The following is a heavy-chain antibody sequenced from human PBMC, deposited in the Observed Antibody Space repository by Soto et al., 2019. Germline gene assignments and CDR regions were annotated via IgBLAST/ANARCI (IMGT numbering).Heavy chain of an antibody. CDR3: ARSYDFWSGYYFDY. CDR1: GDSMSTYY. CDR2: IYYTGST. Sequence: ASETLSLTCTVSGDSMSTYYWSWIRQPPGKGLEWVGYIYYTGSTNYNPSLKSRVTVSIDTSKNQFSLKLSSVTAADTAVYYCARSYDFWSGYYFDYWGQGTLVTVSS. D-gene: IGHD3-3*01. J-gene: IGHJ4*02. V-gene: IGHV4-59*01.